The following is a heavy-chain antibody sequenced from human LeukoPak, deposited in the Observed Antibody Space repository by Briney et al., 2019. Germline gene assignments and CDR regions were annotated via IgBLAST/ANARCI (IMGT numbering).Heavy chain of an antibody. J-gene: IGHJ4*02. CDR2: ISYDGSNK. V-gene: IGHV3-30*18. Sequence: GGSLRLSCAASGFTFSSYGMRWVRQAPGKGLEWVAVISYDGSNKYYADSVKGRFTISRDNSKNTLYLQMNSLRAEDAAVYYCAKGRIAAAHFDYWGQGTLVTVSS. CDR1: GFTFSSYG. D-gene: IGHD6-13*01. CDR3: AKGRIAAAHFDY.